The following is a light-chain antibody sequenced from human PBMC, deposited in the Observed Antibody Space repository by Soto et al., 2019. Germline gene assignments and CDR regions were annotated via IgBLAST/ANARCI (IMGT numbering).Light chain of an antibody. Sequence: QSVLTQPPSASGTPGQRVTISCSGSSSNIGSNYVYWYQQLPGTAPKLLIYRNNQRPSGVPDRFSGSKSGTSASLAISGLGSEDEADYYCAAWDDSLSGYVFGTGTKLTVL. CDR2: RNN. CDR3: AAWDDSLSGYV. CDR1: SSNIGSNY. J-gene: IGLJ1*01. V-gene: IGLV1-47*01.